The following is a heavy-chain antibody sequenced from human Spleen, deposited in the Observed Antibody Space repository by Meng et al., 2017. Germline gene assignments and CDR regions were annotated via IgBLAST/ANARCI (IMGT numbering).Heavy chain of an antibody. CDR3: LRGSGGSV. Sequence: QVQLQESGPGLVKPSGTLSLTCAVSGASIDTDNWWTWVRQSPGKGLEWIGEIHHSGSTNYNPSLKSRVTLSVDKSKNQFSLKVTSVTAADTAVYHCLRGSGGSVWGQGTLVTVSS. CDR1: GASIDTDNW. V-gene: IGHV4-4*02. D-gene: IGHD3-10*01. CDR2: IHHSGST. J-gene: IGHJ1*01.